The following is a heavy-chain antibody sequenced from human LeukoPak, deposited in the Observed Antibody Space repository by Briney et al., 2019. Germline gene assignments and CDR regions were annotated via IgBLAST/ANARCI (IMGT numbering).Heavy chain of an antibody. D-gene: IGHD3-10*02. CDR2: IGSSSSTI. J-gene: IGHJ6*04. CDR3: AELGITMIGGV. CDR1: GFIFSSYT. Sequence: PGGSLRLSCAASGFIFSSYTMNWVRQAPGKGLEWVSYIGSSSSTIYYADSVKGRFTISRDNDKNSLYLQMNSLRAEDTAVYYCAELGITMIGGVWGKGTTVTISS. V-gene: IGHV3-48*01.